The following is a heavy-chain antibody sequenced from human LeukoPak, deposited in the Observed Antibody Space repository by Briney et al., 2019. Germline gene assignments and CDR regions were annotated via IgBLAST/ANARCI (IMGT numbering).Heavy chain of an antibody. CDR3: GSYFVHAPFDI. CDR1: GFTFSSYE. V-gene: IGHV3-48*03. J-gene: IGHJ3*02. Sequence: VGSLRLSCAASGFTFSSYEMIWVPQAPGKGLDWVSYISTSGTTIYYADSVKGRFTISRDNAKNSLYLQMTRLRVEDTALYYCGSYFVHAPFDIWGQGTMVTVSA. CDR2: ISTSGTTI. D-gene: IGHD2/OR15-2a*01.